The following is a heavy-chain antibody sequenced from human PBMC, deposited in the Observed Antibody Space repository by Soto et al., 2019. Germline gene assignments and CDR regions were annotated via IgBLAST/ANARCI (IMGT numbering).Heavy chain of an antibody. Sequence: QVQLVESGGGVVQPGRSLRLSCAASGFTFSSYAMHWVRQAPGKGLEWVAGISYNGSNIYYADSVKGRFTISRDNAKNALYLQMNSLRAEDTAVYYCASGPAVAGTGFGFWGQGTLVTVSS. CDR2: ISYNGSNI. D-gene: IGHD6-19*01. CDR1: GFTFSSYA. V-gene: IGHV3-30-3*01. J-gene: IGHJ1*01. CDR3: ASGPAVAGTGFGF.